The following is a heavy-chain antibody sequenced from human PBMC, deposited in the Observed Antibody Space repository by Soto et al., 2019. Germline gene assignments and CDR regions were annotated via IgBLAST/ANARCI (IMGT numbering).Heavy chain of an antibody. CDR1: GFTVSSNY. V-gene: IGHV3-53*02. D-gene: IGHD3-10*01. J-gene: IGHJ3*02. CDR3: ARDTDHRGLNAFDI. CDR2: IYSGGST. Sequence: EVQLVETGGGLIQPGGSLRLSCAASGFTVSSNYMSWVRQAPGKGLEWVSVIYSGGSTYYADSVKGRFTIIRDNSKNTLHLQMNSLRAEDTAVYYCARDTDHRGLNAFDIWGQGTMVTVSS.